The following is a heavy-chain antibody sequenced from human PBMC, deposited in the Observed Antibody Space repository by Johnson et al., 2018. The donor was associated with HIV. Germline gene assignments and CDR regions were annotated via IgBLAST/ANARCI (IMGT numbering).Heavy chain of an antibody. D-gene: IGHD5-12*01. V-gene: IGHV3-30*19. CDR1: GFTFSTYG. J-gene: IGHJ3*02. Sequence: QVQLVESGGGVVQPGRSLRLSCAASGFTFSTYGMHWVRQAPGKGLEWVAVISYDGGHKYYADSVKGRFTISRDNSKNTLYLQMNSLRAEDTAVYYCAKGPYGSGYSGYVDAFDIWGQGTMVTVSS. CDR2: ISYDGGHK. CDR3: AKGPYGSGYSGYVDAFDI.